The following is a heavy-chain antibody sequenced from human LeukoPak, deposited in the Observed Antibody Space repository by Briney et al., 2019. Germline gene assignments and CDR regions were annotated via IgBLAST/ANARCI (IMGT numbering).Heavy chain of an antibody. CDR3: AALGKSTGTTPYYYGMDV. CDR2: IVVGSGNT. D-gene: IGHD1-7*01. V-gene: IGHV1-58*02. CDR1: GFTFTSSA. Sequence: SVKVSCKASGFTFTSSAMQWVRQARGQRLEWIGWIVVGSGNTNYAQKFQERVTITRDMSTSTAYMELSSLRSEDTAVYYCAALGKSTGTTPYYYGMDVWGQGTTVTVS. J-gene: IGHJ6*02.